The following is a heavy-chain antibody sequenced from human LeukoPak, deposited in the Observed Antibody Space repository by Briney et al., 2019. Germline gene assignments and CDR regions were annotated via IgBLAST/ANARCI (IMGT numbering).Heavy chain of an antibody. CDR2: IYRFGNT. J-gene: IGHJ1*01. CDR3: AGRGQRYFRD. Sequence: GSLRLSCAASGFTFSLYCMSWIRQPPGKGLEWIGYIYRFGNTDYNPSLMRRVTISLDTSKKQLSLNLTSVTAADTAVYYCAGRGQRYFRDWGQGTLVTVSS. CDR1: GFTFSLYC. V-gene: IGHV4-4*08.